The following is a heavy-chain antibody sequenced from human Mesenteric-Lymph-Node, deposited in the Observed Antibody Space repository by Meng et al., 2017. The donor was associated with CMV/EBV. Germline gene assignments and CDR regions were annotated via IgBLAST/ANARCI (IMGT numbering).Heavy chain of an antibody. V-gene: IGHV1-2*06. J-gene: IGHJ4*02. D-gene: IGHD3-10*01. CDR2: INPNSGGT. Sequence: CKASGYTFTSYYIRWVRQAPGRGLEWMGRINPNSGGTNYAQNFQGRVTMTRDTSISTAYMELSSLRSDDTAIYFCACASRSYYAFDYWGQGTLVTVSS. CDR3: ACASRSYYAFDY. CDR1: GYTFTSYY.